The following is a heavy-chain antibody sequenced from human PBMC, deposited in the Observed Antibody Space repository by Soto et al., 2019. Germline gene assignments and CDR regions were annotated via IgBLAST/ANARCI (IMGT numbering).Heavy chain of an antibody. V-gene: IGHV4-34*01. CDR1: GGSFSGYY. Sequence: QVQLQQWGAGLLKPSETLSLTCAVYGGSFSGYYWSWIRQPPGKGLEWIGEINHSGSTNYNQSLKRRVTISVDTSKNQFSLKRSSVPAADTAAYYCARPRSGYYDYWGQGTLVTVSS. CDR3: ARPRSGYYDY. D-gene: IGHD2-15*01. J-gene: IGHJ4*02. CDR2: INHSGST.